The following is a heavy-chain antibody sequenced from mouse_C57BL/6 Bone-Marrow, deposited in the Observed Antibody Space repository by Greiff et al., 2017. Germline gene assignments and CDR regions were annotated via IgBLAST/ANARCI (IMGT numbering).Heavy chain of an antibody. D-gene: IGHD2-4*01. Sequence: QVQLQQPGAELVKPGASVKLSCKASGYTFTNYWMHWVKQRPGQGLEWIGMMHPNGGSPDYNEKFKSEATLSVYKSSRTAYMELSSLTSEDSAVYYCARSYEYDDYTMDYWGQGTSVTASS. V-gene: IGHV1-64*01. J-gene: IGHJ4*01. CDR2: MHPNGGSP. CDR3: ARSYEYDDYTMDY. CDR1: GYTFTNYW.